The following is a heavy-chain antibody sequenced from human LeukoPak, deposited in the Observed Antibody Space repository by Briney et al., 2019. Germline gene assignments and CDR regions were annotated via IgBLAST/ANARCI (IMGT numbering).Heavy chain of an antibody. V-gene: IGHV1-18*01. D-gene: IGHD3-10*01. J-gene: IGHJ4*02. CDR2: ISPYNGNT. Sequence: AAVKTSCKASGYTFTTYGISWVRQAPGQGLEWMGWISPYNGNTNYVQKLQGRVTMTTDTSTSTAYMELRSLRSDDTAVYYCARKYTGESFDYWGQGTLVIVSS. CDR3: ARKYTGESFDY. CDR1: GYTFTTYG.